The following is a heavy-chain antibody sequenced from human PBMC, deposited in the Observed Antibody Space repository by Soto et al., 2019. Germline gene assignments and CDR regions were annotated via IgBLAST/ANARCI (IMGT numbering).Heavy chain of an antibody. CDR2: IYPGDSDT. CDR3: TTDLNGPYNWNY. CDR1: GYSFTSFW. D-gene: IGHD1-20*01. V-gene: IGHV5-51*01. J-gene: IGHJ4*02. Sequence: GESLKISCKGSGYSFTSFWIGWVRQMPGKGLEWMGIIYPGDSDTRYSPSFQGQITISADKSISTAYLQRSSLKASDTAVYYCTTDLNGPYNWNYWGQGTLVTVSS.